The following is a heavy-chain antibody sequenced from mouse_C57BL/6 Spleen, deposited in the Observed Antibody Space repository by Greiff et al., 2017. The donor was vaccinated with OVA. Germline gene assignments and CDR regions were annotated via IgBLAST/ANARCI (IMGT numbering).Heavy chain of an antibody. CDR2: IDPETGGT. CDR3: TPLYYDGSSYAAY. V-gene: IGHV1-15*01. D-gene: IGHD1-1*01. J-gene: IGHJ3*01. CDR1: GYTFTDYE. Sequence: VKLVESGAELVRPGASVTLSCKASGYTFTDYEMHWVKQTPVHGLEWIGAIDPETGGTAYNQKFKGKAILTADKSSSTAYMELRSLTADDSAVYYCTPLYYDGSSYAAYWGQGTLVTVSA.